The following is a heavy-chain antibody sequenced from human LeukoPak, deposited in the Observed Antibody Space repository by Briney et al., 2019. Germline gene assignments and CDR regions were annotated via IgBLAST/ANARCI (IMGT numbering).Heavy chain of an antibody. CDR1: GYSFTTYW. CDR2: IYPGDSDT. V-gene: IGHV5-51*01. D-gene: IGHD3-10*01. J-gene: IGHJ4*02. CDR3: ARMGNYYGGFDD. Sequence: GESLKISCKGFGYSFTTYWIGRVRQMPGKGLDLMGIIYPGDSDTRYSPSFQGQVTVSADKSISTAYLQWSSLKASDTAIYYCARMGNYYGGFDDWGQGTLVTVSS.